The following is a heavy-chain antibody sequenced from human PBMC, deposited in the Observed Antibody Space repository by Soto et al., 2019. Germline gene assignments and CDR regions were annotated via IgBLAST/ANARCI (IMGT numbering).Heavy chain of an antibody. V-gene: IGHV3-33*01. CDR3: ARGFRLFYYDSSGPSPCMDV. CDR1: GFTFSSYG. D-gene: IGHD3-22*01. Sequence: GGSLRLSCAASGFTFSSYGMHWVRQAPGKGLEWVAVIRYDGSNKYYADSVKGRFTISRDNSKNTLYLQMNSLRAEDTAVYYCARGFRLFYYDSSGPSPCMDVWGQGTTVTVSS. CDR2: IRYDGSNK. J-gene: IGHJ6*02.